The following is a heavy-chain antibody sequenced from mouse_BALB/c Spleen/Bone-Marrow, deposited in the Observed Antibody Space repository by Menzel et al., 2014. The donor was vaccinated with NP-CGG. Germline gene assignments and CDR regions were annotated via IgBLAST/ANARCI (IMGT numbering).Heavy chain of an antibody. CDR3: ARVYGWYFDV. J-gene: IGHJ1*01. CDR1: GFTFXSYG. V-gene: IGHV5-6-3*01. Sequence: EVMLVESGGGLVQPGGSLKHSCVASGFTFXSYGMSWVRQTPDKRLELVATINNNGGSTYYPDSVKGQFTISRDNAKNTLYLQTSSLKSEDTVMYYCARVYGWYFDVWGAGTTVTVSS. CDR2: INNNGGST. D-gene: IGHD1-1*01.